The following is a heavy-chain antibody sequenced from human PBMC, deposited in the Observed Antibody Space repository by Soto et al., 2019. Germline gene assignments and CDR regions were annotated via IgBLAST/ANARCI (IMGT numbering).Heavy chain of an antibody. J-gene: IGHJ4*02. D-gene: IGHD3-10*01. CDR1: GFTFSSYS. CDR3: AREDRGGGLLWFGESSYFDY. Sequence: PGGSLRLSCAASGFTFSSYSMNWVRQAPGKGLEWVSYISSSSSTIYYADYVKGRFTISRDNAKNSLYLQMNSLRAEDTAVYYFAREDRGGGLLWFGESSYFDYWGQGTLVTVSS. V-gene: IGHV3-48*01. CDR2: ISSSSSTI.